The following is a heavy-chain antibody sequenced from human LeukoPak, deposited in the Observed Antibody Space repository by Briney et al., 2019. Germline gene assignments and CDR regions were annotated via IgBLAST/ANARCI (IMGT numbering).Heavy chain of an antibody. V-gene: IGHV1-69*06. D-gene: IGHD3-22*01. Sequence: ASVKVSCKASGGTFSSYAISWVRQAPGQGLEWMGGIIPIFGTANYAQKFQGRVTITADKSTSTAYMELSSLRSVDTAVYYCASPLPNYYDSSGYSVYYYMDVWGKGTTVTVSS. J-gene: IGHJ6*03. CDR3: ASPLPNYYDSSGYSVYYYMDV. CDR1: GGTFSSYA. CDR2: IIPIFGTA.